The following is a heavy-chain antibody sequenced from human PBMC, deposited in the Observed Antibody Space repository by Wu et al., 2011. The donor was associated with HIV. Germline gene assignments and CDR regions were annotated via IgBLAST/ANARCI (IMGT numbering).Heavy chain of an antibody. Sequence: QVQLVQSGAEVKKPGSSVKVSCKASGGTFSSYAISWVRQAPGQGLEWMGGIIPIFGTANYAQKFQGRVTITADKSTSTAYMELSSLRSEDTAVYYCAIKAITNFWSAEANYYYYMDVWGKGTTVTVSS. CDR3: AIKAITNFWSAEANYYYYMDV. V-gene: IGHV1-69*14. J-gene: IGHJ6*03. CDR2: IIPIFGTA. D-gene: IGHD3-3*01. CDR1: GGTFSSYA.